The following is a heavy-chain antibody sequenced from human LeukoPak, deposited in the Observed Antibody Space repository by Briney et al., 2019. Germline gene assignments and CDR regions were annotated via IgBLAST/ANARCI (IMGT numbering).Heavy chain of an antibody. CDR3: ARGGAVDPLLLDY. V-gene: IGHV4-59*01. D-gene: IGHD6-19*01. CDR2: IYYSGST. CDR1: GGSISSYY. Sequence: SSETLSLTCTVSGGSISSYYWSWIRQPPGKGLEWIGYIYYSGSTNYNPSLKSRVTISVDTSKNQFSLKLSSVTAADTAVYYCARGGAVDPLLLDYWGQGTLVTVSS. J-gene: IGHJ4*02.